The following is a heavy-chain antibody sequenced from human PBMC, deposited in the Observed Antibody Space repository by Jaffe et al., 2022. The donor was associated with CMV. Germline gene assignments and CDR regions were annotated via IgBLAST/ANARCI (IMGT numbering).Heavy chain of an antibody. CDR1: GDSISSYY. J-gene: IGHJ4*02. CDR3: ARDTSRYCDSTSCYRGFDF. Sequence: QVQLQESGPGLLKPSETLSLTCTVSGDSISSYYWGWIRQPPGKGLEWIGYIKYSGSTNYNPSLKSRVTISADTSKNQFSLRLSSVTAADTAKYYCARDTSRYCDSTSCYRGFDFWGQGTLVTVSS. CDR2: IKYSGST. D-gene: IGHD2-2*01. V-gene: IGHV4-59*01.